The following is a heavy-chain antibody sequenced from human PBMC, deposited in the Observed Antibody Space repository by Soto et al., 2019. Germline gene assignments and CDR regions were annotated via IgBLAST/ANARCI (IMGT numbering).Heavy chain of an antibody. CDR3: VKDDGGYPSTAPH. J-gene: IGHJ4*02. D-gene: IGHD4-17*01. CDR2: ISGSGDTT. V-gene: IGHV3-23*04. CDR1: GITISNYP. Sequence: EVRLVESGGGLVQPGGSLRLSCAASGITISNYPMSWVRQAPGKGLDWVSGISGSGDTTYYADSAKGRFTISKDISKNSLFLQLDSLRVADSALYFCVKDDGGYPSTAPHWGQGTLVTVSP.